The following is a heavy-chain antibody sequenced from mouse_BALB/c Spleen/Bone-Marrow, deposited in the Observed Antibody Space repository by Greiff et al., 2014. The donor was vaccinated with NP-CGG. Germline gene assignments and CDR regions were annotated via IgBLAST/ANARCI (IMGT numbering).Heavy chain of an antibody. CDR2: IWSGGST. J-gene: IGHJ2*01. CDR3: ARNHRGYYFDY. CDR1: GFSLTTYG. D-gene: IGHD3-1*01. Sequence: QVQLQQSGPGLVQPSQSLSITCTVSGFSLTTYGVHWVRQSPGKGLEWLGVIWSGGSTDYNANFISRLSISKDNSKSQVFFKMNSLQANDTAIYYCARNHRGYYFDYWGQGTTLTVSS. V-gene: IGHV2-2*02.